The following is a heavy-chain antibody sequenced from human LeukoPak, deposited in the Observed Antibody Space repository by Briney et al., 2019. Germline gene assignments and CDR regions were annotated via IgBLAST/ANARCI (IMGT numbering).Heavy chain of an antibody. Sequence: ASVKVSCKASRYTFTGYYMHWVRQAPGQGLEWMGWIDANSGGTNYAQKFQGRVTMTRNTSISTAYMELSSLRSEDTAVYYCARGSIAAAGMVPPYYWGQGTLVTVSS. D-gene: IGHD6-13*01. CDR3: ARGSIAAAGMVPPYY. CDR1: RYTFTGYY. V-gene: IGHV1-2*02. J-gene: IGHJ4*02. CDR2: IDANSGGT.